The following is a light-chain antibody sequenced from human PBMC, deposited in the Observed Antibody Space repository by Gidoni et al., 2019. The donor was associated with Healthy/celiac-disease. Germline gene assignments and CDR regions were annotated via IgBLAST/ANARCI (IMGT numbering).Light chain of an antibody. Sequence: EIVMTQSPATLSVSPGERATLSCRASQSVSSNLAWYQQKPGQAPRLLIYGASTRATGIPASFSGSGSGTEFTLTISSLQSEDFAVYYCQQYNNWPPAFXGXTKVEIK. CDR3: QQYNNWPPA. CDR2: GAS. J-gene: IGKJ4*01. CDR1: QSVSSN. V-gene: IGKV3-15*01.